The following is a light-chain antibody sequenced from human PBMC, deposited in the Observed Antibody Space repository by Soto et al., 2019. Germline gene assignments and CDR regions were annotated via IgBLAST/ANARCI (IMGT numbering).Light chain of an antibody. CDR2: GAS. Sequence: DIQMTQSPSTLSASVADRVTITCRSSQSISSWLAWYLQKPGKAPKLLIYGASSLQSGVPSRFSGSGSGTEFTLTISSLQPDDFATYYCQHYNSYSEACGQGTRWIS. V-gene: IGKV1-5*01. CDR1: QSISSW. J-gene: IGKJ1*01. CDR3: QHYNSYSEA.